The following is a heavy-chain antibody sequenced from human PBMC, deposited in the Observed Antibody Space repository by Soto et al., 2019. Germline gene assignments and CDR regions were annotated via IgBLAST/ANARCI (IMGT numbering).Heavy chain of an antibody. V-gene: IGHV3-30*18. CDR2: ISYDGSNK. J-gene: IGHJ6*02. Sequence: GGSLRLSCAASGFTFSSYGMHWVRQAPGKGLEWVAVISYDGSNKYYADSVKGRFTISRDNSKNTLYLQMNSLRAEDTAVYYCAKEHSSSSWRNYYYYGMDVWGQGTTVTVSS. CDR1: GFTFSSYG. D-gene: IGHD6-13*01. CDR3: AKEHSSSSWRNYYYYGMDV.